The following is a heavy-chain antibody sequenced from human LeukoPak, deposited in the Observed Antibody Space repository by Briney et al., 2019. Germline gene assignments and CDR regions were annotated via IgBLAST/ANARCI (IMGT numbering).Heavy chain of an antibody. Sequence: GASVKVSCKASGYTFTSYAMNWVRQAPGQGLEWMGWINTNTWNPTYAQGFTGRFVFSLDTSVSTAYLQISSLKAEDTAVYYCAVGYRDGYNYGYDAFDIWGQGTMVTVSS. J-gene: IGHJ3*02. CDR1: GYTFTSYA. CDR3: AVGYRDGYNYGYDAFDI. V-gene: IGHV7-4-1*02. D-gene: IGHD5-24*01. CDR2: INTNTWNP.